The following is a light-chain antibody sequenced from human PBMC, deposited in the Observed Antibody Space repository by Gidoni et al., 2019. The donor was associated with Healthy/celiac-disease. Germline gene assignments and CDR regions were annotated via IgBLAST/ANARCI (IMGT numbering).Light chain of an antibody. CDR3: QQGSNGIT. J-gene: IGKJ4*01. Sequence: EIVLTQSPATLSLSPGERATLSCRASQSVSSYLAWYQQKPGQAPRLLIYDASNRATGIPARFSGSGSGTDFTLTISSLEPEDFAVYYCQQGSNGITFGGGTKVEIK. CDR1: QSVSSY. CDR2: DAS. V-gene: IGKV3-11*01.